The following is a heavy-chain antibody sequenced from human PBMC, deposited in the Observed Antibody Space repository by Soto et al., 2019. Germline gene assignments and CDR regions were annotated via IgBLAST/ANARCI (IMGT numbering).Heavy chain of an antibody. CDR3: ARYLSGDYGSLWFDP. J-gene: IGHJ5*02. Sequence: QVQLVESGGGVVQPGRSLRLSCAASGLTFSSDAMHWVRQAPGRGLEWVAVISYDGINIHYADSVKGRFTISRDNSKTTLYLQMNSLRGEDTAVYYCARYLSGDYGSLWFDPWGQGTLVTVSS. CDR1: GLTFSSDA. CDR2: ISYDGINI. D-gene: IGHD4-17*01. V-gene: IGHV3-30-3*01.